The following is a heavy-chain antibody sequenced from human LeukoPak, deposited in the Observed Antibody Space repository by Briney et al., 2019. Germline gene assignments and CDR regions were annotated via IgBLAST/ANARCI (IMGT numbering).Heavy chain of an antibody. CDR3: ARGGDYGDNWFDP. V-gene: IGHV4-30-4*01. CDR2: IYYSGSA. J-gene: IGHJ5*02. CDR1: GVSFSSFNHS. Sequence: SETLSFTCTASGVSFSSFNHSWSWPRQPPGRGLGWIGYIYYSGSAYYNPALKSRVTISVNTSKNQFSLKLSPVTAADTAVYYCARGGDYGDNWFDPWGQGTLVTVSS. D-gene: IGHD4-17*01.